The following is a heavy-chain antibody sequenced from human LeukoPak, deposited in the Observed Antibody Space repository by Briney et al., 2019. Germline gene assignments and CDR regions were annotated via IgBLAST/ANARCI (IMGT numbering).Heavy chain of an antibody. J-gene: IGHJ4*02. D-gene: IGHD4-17*01. CDR2: IYTSGST. V-gene: IGHV4-4*07. CDR1: GGSISSYY. Sequence: SETLSLTCTVSGGSISSYYWSWIRQPAGKGLEWIGRIYTSGSTKYNPSLKSRVTISVDTSKNQFSLKLSSVTAADTAVYYCARGHDYGDPPPLDYWGQGTLVTVSS. CDR3: ARGHDYGDPPPLDY.